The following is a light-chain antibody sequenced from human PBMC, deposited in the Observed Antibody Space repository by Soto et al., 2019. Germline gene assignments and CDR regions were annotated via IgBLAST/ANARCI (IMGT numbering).Light chain of an antibody. CDR1: SGHSSYA. J-gene: IGLJ3*02. Sequence: QLVLTQSPSASASLGAPVKLTCTLSSGHSSYAIAWHQQQPEKGPRYLMKLNSDGSHSKGDGIPDRFSGSSSGAERYLTISSLQSEDEADYYCQTWGTGLLVFGGGTKLTVL. CDR3: QTWGTGLLV. CDR2: LNSDGSH. V-gene: IGLV4-69*01.